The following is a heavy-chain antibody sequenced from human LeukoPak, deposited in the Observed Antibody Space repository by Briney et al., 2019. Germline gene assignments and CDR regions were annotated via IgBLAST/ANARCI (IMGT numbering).Heavy chain of an antibody. D-gene: IGHD6-13*01. V-gene: IGHV3-23*01. Sequence: PGGSLILSCAASGFTFSSYAISLVRQSPGKWLEWVSAISGSGGSTYYADSVKARFTISRDNSKNTLYLQMNSLRAEDTAVYYCAHISSSWPDYWGQGTLVTVSS. CDR3: AHISSSWPDY. J-gene: IGHJ4*02. CDR1: GFTFSSYA. CDR2: ISGSGGST.